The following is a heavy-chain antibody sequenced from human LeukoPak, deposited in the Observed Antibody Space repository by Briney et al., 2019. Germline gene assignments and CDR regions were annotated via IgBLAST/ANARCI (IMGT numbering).Heavy chain of an antibody. CDR2: ISYDGETT. D-gene: IGHD3-10*01. V-gene: IGHV3-30*03. CDR1: ELTFRSYA. J-gene: IGHJ4*02. CDR3: AGGGNFGERCDD. Sequence: GRSLRLSCTASELTFRSYAMHWVRQAPGKGLEWVAVISYDGETTDHADSVKGRFTISRDNSKDTLYLQMNSLIPEDTAVYYCAGGGNFGERCDDWGQGTLVAVSS.